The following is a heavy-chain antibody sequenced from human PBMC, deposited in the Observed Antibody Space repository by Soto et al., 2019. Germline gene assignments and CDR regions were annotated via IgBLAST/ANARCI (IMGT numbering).Heavy chain of an antibody. CDR3: AREEEKYDFLTGYYFDYYYYGMDV. Sequence: SETLSLTCTVSGGSISSSSYYWGWIRQPPGKGLEWIGSIYYSGSTYYNPSLKSRVTISVDTSKNQFSLKLSSVTAADTAVYYCAREEEKYDFLTGYYFDYYYYGMDVWGQGTTVTVSS. J-gene: IGHJ6*02. V-gene: IGHV4-39*02. D-gene: IGHD3-9*01. CDR1: GGSISSSSYY. CDR2: IYYSGST.